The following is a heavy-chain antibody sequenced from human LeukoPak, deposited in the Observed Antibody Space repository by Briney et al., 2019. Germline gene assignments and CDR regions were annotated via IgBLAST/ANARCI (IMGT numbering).Heavy chain of an antibody. CDR2: ISWNSGSI. CDR3: ARDAYDDASES. J-gene: IGHJ5*02. CDR1: GFTFDDYA. Sequence: PGRSLRLSCAASGFTFDDYAMHWVRQAPGKGLEWVSGISWNSGSIGYADSVRGRFTISRDNAKNSLYLQMNGLRADDTAIYYCARDAYDDASESWGQGTLVTVSS. D-gene: IGHD3-3*01. V-gene: IGHV3-9*01.